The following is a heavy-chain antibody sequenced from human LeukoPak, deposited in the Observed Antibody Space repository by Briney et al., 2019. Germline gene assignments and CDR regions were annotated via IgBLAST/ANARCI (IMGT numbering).Heavy chain of an antibody. J-gene: IGHJ4*02. D-gene: IGHD2-15*01. Sequence: ASVKVSCKASGYKFTDYYMHWVRPAPGQGLEWMGWINPNSGGTNYAQKFQGRVTMTRDTSISTAYMELSRLRSDDTAVYYCAWDKGRLLLHFDYWGQRTLVTVSS. CDR2: INPNSGGT. V-gene: IGHV1-2*02. CDR1: GYKFTDYY. CDR3: AWDKGRLLLHFDY.